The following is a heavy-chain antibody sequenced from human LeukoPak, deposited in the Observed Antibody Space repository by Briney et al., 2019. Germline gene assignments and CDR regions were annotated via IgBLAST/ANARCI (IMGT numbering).Heavy chain of an antibody. CDR2: IWYDGSNK. J-gene: IGHJ4*02. V-gene: IGHV3-33*01. Sequence: PGGSLRLSCAASGFTFSSYGMHWVRQAPGKGLEWVALIWYDGSNKYYADSVKGRFTISRQNSKNTLYLQMNSLSAEDTAVYYCARDDYGGFDWGQGTLVTVSS. CDR3: ARDDYGGFD. CDR1: GFTFSSYG. D-gene: IGHD4-23*01.